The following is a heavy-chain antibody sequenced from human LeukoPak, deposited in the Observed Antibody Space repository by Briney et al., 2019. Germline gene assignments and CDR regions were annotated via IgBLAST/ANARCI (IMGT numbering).Heavy chain of an antibody. J-gene: IGHJ5*02. D-gene: IGHD3-3*01. CDR1: GGSFSGYY. Sequence: SETLSLTCAVYGGSFSGYYWSWIRQPPGKGLEWIGEINHSGSTNYNPSLKSRVTISVDTSKIQFSLKLSSVTAADTAVYYCARGPLRSGYYRPNWFDPWGQGTLVTVSS. CDR2: INHSGST. CDR3: ARGPLRSGYYRPNWFDP. V-gene: IGHV4-34*01.